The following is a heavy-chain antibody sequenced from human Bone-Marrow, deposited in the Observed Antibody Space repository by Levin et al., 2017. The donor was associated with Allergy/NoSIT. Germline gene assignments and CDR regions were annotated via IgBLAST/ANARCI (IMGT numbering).Heavy chain of an antibody. J-gene: IGHJ6*02. CDR3: ARSPGVGNYYGMDV. Sequence: SETLSLTCTVSGGSVSSGSYYWSWIRQPPGKGLEWIGYIYYSGSTTYNPSLKSRVTISVDTSKKQFSLKVSSVTAADTAVYYCARSPGVGNYYGMDVWGQGTTVTVSS. CDR1: GGSVSSGSYY. V-gene: IGHV4-61*01. D-gene: IGHD1-14*01. CDR2: IYYSGST.